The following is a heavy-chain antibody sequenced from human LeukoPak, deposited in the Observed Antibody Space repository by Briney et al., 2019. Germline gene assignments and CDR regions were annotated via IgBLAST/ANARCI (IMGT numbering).Heavy chain of an antibody. CDR2: ISSSAGTI. CDR1: GFTFSDYH. V-gene: IGHV3-11*01. CDR3: ARGDYYYYYYYMDV. D-gene: IGHD3/OR15-3a*01. J-gene: IGHJ6*03. Sequence: PGGSLRLSCAASGFTFSDYHMSWIRQAPGKGLEWVSYISSSAGTIYYADSVKGRFTISRDNAKNSLYLQMNSLRAEDTAVYYCARGDYYYYYYYMDVWGKGTTVTISS.